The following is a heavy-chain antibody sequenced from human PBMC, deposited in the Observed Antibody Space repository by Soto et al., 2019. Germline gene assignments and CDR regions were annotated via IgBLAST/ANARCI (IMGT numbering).Heavy chain of an antibody. CDR1: GYTFTGYY. D-gene: IGHD2-15*01. J-gene: IGHJ6*01. Sequence: QVQLVQSGAEVKKPGASVKVSCKASGYTFTGYYMHWVRQAPGQGLEWMGWINPNSGGTNYAQKFQGWVTMTRDTPISTAYMELSRLRSDDTAVYYGARDRVLGVVVGCYGMDGWGQGPAVTVSS. CDR2: INPNSGGT. V-gene: IGHV1-2*04. CDR3: ARDRVLGVVVGCYGMDG.